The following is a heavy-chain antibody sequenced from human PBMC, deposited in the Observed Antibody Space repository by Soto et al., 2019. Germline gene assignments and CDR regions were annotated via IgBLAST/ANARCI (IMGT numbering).Heavy chain of an antibody. CDR1: GGSISSYY. CDR3: ASAGHFPLYYYYLDV. D-gene: IGHD1-1*01. Sequence: SETLSLTCTVSGGSISSYYWSWIRQPPGKGLEWIGYIYYSGSTNYNPSLKSRVTISVDTSKNQFSLKLSSVTAADTAVYYCASAGHFPLYYYYLDVWGKGTTVTVSS. CDR2: IYYSGST. V-gene: IGHV4-59*01. J-gene: IGHJ6*03.